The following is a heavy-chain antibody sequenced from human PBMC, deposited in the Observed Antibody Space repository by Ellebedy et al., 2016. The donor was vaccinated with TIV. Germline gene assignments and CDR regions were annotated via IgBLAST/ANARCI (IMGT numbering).Heavy chain of an antibody. V-gene: IGHV3-30*02. Sequence: GESLKISCAASGFTFSSFGMHWVRQAPGKGLEWLTYTRDDESRKYYAASVKGRFTISRDNSKNILYQQMNNLRAEDTARYYCAKGRSAAVDHWGQGTLVIVSS. CDR1: GFTFSSFG. J-gene: IGHJ4*02. CDR2: TRDDESRK. D-gene: IGHD6-13*01. CDR3: AKGRSAAVDH.